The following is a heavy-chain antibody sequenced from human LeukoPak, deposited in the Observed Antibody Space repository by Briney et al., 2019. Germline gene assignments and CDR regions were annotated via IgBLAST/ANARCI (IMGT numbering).Heavy chain of an antibody. V-gene: IGHV1-69*06. CDR3: ARDRVDYYYMDV. J-gene: IGHJ6*03. Sequence: ASVKVSCKASGGTFSSYAISWVRQAPGQGLEWMGGIIPIFGTANYAQKFQGRVTITADKSTSTAYMELSSLRSDDTAVYNCARDRVDYYYMDVWGKGTTVTVSS. D-gene: IGHD3-3*01. CDR1: GGTFSSYA. CDR2: IIPIFGTA.